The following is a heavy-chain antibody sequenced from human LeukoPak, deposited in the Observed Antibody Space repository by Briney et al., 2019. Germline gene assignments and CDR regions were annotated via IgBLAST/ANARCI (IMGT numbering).Heavy chain of an antibody. J-gene: IGHJ4*02. V-gene: IGHV4-59*08. CDR1: GGSMSSYY. CDR2: IYYSGST. D-gene: IGHD5-24*01. CDR3: ARGARAGYNLEPFDY. Sequence: PSETLSLTCTVSGGSMSSYYWSWIRQPPGKGLEWSGYIYYSGSTKYNPSLKSRVTISVDTSKNQFSLKLSSVTAADTAVYYCARGARAGYNLEPFDYWGQGTLVTVSS.